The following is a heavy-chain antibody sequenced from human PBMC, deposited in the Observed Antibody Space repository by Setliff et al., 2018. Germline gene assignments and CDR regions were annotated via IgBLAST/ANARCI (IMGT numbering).Heavy chain of an antibody. CDR3: VRDLSGGQAL. Sequence: SQTLSLTCSVAGGSVSRTVYYWGWVRQSPGKGPEWVASIRDRGNTAYNPSLRSRLTISIDTSENQFSMKLISVTAADTAVYYCVRDLSGGQALWGQGTMVTVSS. J-gene: IGHJ3*01. CDR2: IRDRGNT. D-gene: IGHD1-26*01. V-gene: IGHV4-39*07. CDR1: GGSVSRTVYY.